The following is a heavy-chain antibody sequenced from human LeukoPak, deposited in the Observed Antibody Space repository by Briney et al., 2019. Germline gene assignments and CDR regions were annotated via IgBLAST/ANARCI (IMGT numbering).Heavy chain of an antibody. Sequence: GGSLRLSCAASGFTFSSYSMNWVRQAPGKGLEWVSSISSSSSYIYYADSVKGRLTISRDNAKNSLYLQMNSLRAEDTAVYYCARVGLYYDFWSGYADFDYWGQGTLVTVSS. J-gene: IGHJ4*02. CDR1: GFTFSSYS. CDR2: ISSSSSYI. V-gene: IGHV3-21*01. CDR3: ARVGLYYDFWSGYADFDY. D-gene: IGHD3-3*01.